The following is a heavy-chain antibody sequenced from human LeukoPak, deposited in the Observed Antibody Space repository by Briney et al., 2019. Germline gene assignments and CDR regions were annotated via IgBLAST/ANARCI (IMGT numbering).Heavy chain of an antibody. Sequence: PSETLSLTCTVFGGSISSYYWSWIRQPPGKGLEWIAYIHYSGSTNYNPSLKSRVTMSGDTSKNQLSLQLSSVTAADTAVYYCARHFSSRAHGDFDYWGQGTLVTVSS. D-gene: IGHD7-27*01. J-gene: IGHJ4*02. CDR3: ARHFSSRAHGDFDY. V-gene: IGHV4-59*08. CDR2: IHYSGST. CDR1: GGSISSYY.